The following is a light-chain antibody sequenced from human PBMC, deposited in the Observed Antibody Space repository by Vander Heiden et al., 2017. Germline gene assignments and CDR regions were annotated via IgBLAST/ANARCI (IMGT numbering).Light chain of an antibody. CDR1: QSISSN. J-gene: IGKJ4*01. Sequence: DIKMTRSPSSLSASVGDRVTITCRASQSISSNLNWYQQKPGKAPKLLIYAASSLQSGVPSRFSGSGSGTDFTLTISRLQPEDFATYYCQQSDSTLLTFGGGTKVEIK. CDR2: AAS. V-gene: IGKV1-39*01. CDR3: QQSDSTLLT.